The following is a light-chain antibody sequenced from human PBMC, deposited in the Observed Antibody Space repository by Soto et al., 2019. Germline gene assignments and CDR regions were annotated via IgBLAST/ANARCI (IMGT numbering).Light chain of an antibody. CDR3: QQYNNWPPIT. CDR1: QSVSSN. CDR2: GAS. V-gene: IGKV3-15*01. J-gene: IGKJ5*01. Sequence: EIVMTQSPATLSVSPGERATLSCRASQSVSSNLAWYQQKPGQAPRLLIYGASTKATGIQARFSGSGSGTKFTLTISSLQSEDFAVYYCQQYNNWPPITFGQGTRLEIK.